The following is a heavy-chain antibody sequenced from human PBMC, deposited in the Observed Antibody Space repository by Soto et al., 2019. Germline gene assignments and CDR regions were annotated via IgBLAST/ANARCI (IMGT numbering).Heavy chain of an antibody. J-gene: IGHJ6*01. CDR1: GGSVSSNDFS. V-gene: IGHV4-39*01. CDR2: IYSNDDT. Sequence: QLQLQESGPGLVKPSETLSLTCAVSGGSVSSNDFSWGWVRQSPETGLEWIATIYSNDDTHYNPSLPCRVTISVDTSKNEFSLRLNSVTAADTAVYYCARLNGFCDGTKCRGYYGMDVWGRGTTVTVSS. CDR3: ARLNGFCDGTKCRGYYGMDV. D-gene: IGHD2-2*03.